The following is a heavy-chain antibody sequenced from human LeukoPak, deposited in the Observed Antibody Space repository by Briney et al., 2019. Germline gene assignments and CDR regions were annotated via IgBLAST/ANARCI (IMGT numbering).Heavy chain of an antibody. V-gene: IGHV3-23*01. J-gene: IGHJ3*02. CDR1: GFTFSSYA. Sequence: GGSLRLSCAASGFTFSSYAMSWVRQAPGKGLEWVSAISGSGGSTYYADSVKGRFTISRDNSKNTLYLQMNSLRAEDTAVYYCAKALVLRFLEWSHDAFDIWGQGTMVTVSS. D-gene: IGHD3-3*01. CDR3: AKALVLRFLEWSHDAFDI. CDR2: ISGSGGST.